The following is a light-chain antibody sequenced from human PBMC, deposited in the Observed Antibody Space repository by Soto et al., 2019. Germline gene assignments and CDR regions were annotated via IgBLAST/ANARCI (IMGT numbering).Light chain of an antibody. CDR2: DAS. V-gene: IGKV1-13*02. CDR3: QQFNTYPT. J-gene: IGKJ4*01. CDR1: QDISNY. Sequence: IQMTQSPSSLSASVGDRVTITCQASQDISNYLNWYQQKPGKAPELLISDASSLESGVPSRFSGSGSGTDFTLTISSLQPEDFATYHCQQFNTYPTFGGGTKVDIK.